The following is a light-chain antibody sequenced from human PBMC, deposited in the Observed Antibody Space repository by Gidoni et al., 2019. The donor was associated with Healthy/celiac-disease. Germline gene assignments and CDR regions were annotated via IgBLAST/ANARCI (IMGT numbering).Light chain of an antibody. CDR2: AAS. Sequence: DIQMTQSPSSLSASVGDRVTITCRASPSISSYSNWYQQKPGEAPQLLIYAASSLQSGVPSRFSSSGSGTDFTLTISSLQPEDFATYYCQQSYSTPPITFGQGTRLEIK. CDR1: PSISSY. V-gene: IGKV1-39*01. CDR3: QQSYSTPPIT. J-gene: IGKJ5*01.